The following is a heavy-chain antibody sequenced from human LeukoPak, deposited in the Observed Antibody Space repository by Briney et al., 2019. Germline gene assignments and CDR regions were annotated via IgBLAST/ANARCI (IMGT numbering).Heavy chain of an antibody. J-gene: IGHJ4*02. CDR3: ARRGFEH. Sequence: PGGSLRLSCAASGFTFSSYTMSWVRQAPGKGLEWVSTITTSDGNTHYADSVKGRFTISRDNAKSSLFLQMNSLRAEDTALYYCARRGFEHWGQGILVTVSS. CDR2: ITTSDGNT. CDR1: GFTFSSYT. V-gene: IGHV3-23*01.